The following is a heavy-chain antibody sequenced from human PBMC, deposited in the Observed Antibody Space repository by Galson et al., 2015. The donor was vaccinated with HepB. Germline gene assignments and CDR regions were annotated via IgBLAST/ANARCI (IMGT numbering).Heavy chain of an antibody. D-gene: IGHD2-15*01. CDR3: ARESVKVVAATGHFDY. Sequence: SLRLSCAASGFTFSSYAMHWVRQAPGKGLEWVAVISYDGSNKYYADSVKGRFTISRDNSKNTLYLQMNSLRAEDTAVYYCARESVKVVAATGHFDYWGQGTLVTVSS. V-gene: IGHV3-30*04. CDR1: GFTFSSYA. CDR2: ISYDGSNK. J-gene: IGHJ4*02.